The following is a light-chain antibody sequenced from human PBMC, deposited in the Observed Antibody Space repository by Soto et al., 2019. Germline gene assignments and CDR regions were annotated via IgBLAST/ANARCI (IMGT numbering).Light chain of an antibody. Sequence: QSVLTQPASVSGSPGQSIAISCTGTSSDVGGYNYVSCYQQHPGKAPKLMIYDVTTRPSGVSNRFSGSKSGNTASLTISGLQAEDEADYYCCSYAGSSTFEVIVFGTGTKVTVL. CDR2: DVT. V-gene: IGLV2-23*02. CDR1: SSDVGGYNY. CDR3: CSYAGSSTFEVIV. J-gene: IGLJ1*01.